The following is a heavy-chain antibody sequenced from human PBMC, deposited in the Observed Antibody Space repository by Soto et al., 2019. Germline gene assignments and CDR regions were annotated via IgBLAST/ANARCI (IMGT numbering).Heavy chain of an antibody. J-gene: IGHJ4*02. CDR1: GYTFTSYV. D-gene: IGHD3-3*01. CDR2: INAGNGNT. Sequence: QVQLVQSGAEVKKPGASVKVSCKASGYTFTSYVLHWVRQAPGQRPEWMGWINAGNGNTKYSQKFQGRVTISKNTAASTVYMELRTLTSDDTTVYYCTRDRTYYGYSKGDYWGQGTLVAGCS. V-gene: IGHV1-3*01. CDR3: TRDRTYYGYSKGDY.